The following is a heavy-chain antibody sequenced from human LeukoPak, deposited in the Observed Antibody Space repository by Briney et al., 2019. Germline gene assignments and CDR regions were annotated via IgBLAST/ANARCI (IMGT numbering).Heavy chain of an antibody. D-gene: IGHD6-19*01. V-gene: IGHV1-2*06. Sequence: ASVKVSCKASGYTFTGYYMHWVRQAPGQGLEWMGRINPNSGGTNYAQKFQGRVTMTRDTSISTAYMELSRLRSDDTAMYYCARDRIAVAGRVDYWGQGTLVTVSS. CDR2: INPNSGGT. CDR1: GYTFTGYY. J-gene: IGHJ4*02. CDR3: ARDRIAVAGRVDY.